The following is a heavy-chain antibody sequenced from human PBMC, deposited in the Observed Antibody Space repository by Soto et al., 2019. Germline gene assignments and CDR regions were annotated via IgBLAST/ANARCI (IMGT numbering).Heavy chain of an antibody. CDR3: AKDMGLSDAFDI. V-gene: IGHV3-43*01. Sequence: EVQLVESGGVVVQPGGSLRLSCAASGFTFDDYTMHWVRQAPGKGLEWVSLISWDGGSTYYADSVKGRFTISRDNSKNSLYLQMNSLRTEDTALYYCAKDMGLSDAFDIWGQGTTVTVSS. CDR2: ISWDGGST. J-gene: IGHJ3*02. CDR1: GFTFDDYT.